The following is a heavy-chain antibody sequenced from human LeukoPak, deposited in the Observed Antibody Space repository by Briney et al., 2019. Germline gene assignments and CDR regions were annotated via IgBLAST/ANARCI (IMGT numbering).Heavy chain of an antibody. CDR3: ARRGADDYGDYGFDY. CDR2: IFCRGST. J-gene: IGHJ4*02. D-gene: IGHD4-17*01. V-gene: IGHV4-59*08. CDR1: GGSISSYY. Sequence: PSETLSLTCTVSGGSISSYYWSWIRQPPGQGLEWIGYIFCRGSTNYNPSLKSRVTISIDTSKNQFSLKLSSVTAADTAVYYCARRGADDYGDYGFDYWGQGTLVTVSS.